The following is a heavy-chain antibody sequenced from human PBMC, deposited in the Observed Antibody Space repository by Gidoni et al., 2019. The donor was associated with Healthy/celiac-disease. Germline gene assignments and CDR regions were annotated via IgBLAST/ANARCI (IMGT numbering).Heavy chain of an antibody. D-gene: IGHD1-7*01. J-gene: IGHJ5*02. CDR2: IYYGGNT. Sequence: QVQLRESGPGLVKPSQTLSLTCTVSGGSISRGGYYWSWIRQLPGKGLEWIGYIYYGGNTYYNASLNSRVTILVDTENLFSLKLSSVTAADTAVYYCARFNTNYNWNYDWFDPWGQGTLVTVSS. V-gene: IGHV4-31*03. CDR3: ARFNTNYNWNYDWFDP. CDR1: GGSISRGGYY.